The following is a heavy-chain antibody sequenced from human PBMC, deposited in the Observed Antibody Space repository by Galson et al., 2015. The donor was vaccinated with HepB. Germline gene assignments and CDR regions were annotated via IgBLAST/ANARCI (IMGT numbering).Heavy chain of an antibody. D-gene: IGHD3-22*01. CDR1: GFTFSSYW. Sequence: SLRLSCAASGFTFSSYWMSWDRQAPGKGLEWVAVISYDGSNKYYADSVKGRFTISRDNSKNTLYLQMNSLRAEDTAVYYCARDRYITMIVVAPALLDYWGQGTLVTVSS. CDR2: ISYDGSNK. CDR3: ARDRYITMIVVAPALLDY. V-gene: IGHV3-30-3*01. J-gene: IGHJ4*02.